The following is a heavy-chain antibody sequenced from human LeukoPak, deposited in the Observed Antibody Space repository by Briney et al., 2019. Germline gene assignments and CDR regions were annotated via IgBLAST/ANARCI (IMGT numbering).Heavy chain of an antibody. Sequence: PSETLSLTCTVSGGSISSGSYYWRWIRQPGGKGLEWIGRIYTSGSTNYNPSLKSRVTISVDTSKNQFSLKLSSVTAADTAVYYCAREPAAGSGNYWGQGTLVTVSS. D-gene: IGHD3-10*01. CDR3: AREPAAGSGNY. J-gene: IGHJ4*02. CDR2: IYTSGST. V-gene: IGHV4-61*02. CDR1: GGSISSGSYY.